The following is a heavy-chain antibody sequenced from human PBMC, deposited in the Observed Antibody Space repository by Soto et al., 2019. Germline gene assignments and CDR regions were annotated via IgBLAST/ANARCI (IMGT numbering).Heavy chain of an antibody. Sequence: QLQLRESGPGLVQPSGTLSLTCDVSGDSLTNNHWWSWFRQAPGRGLEWIGEIWHTGGPNYNPSLKRRVAISIDKSKNQFSLKLSSVTAADTAVYYCVRDSRTGCSSINCYMHWGQGTLVTVSS. D-gene: IGHD2-15*01. CDR3: VRDSRTGCSSINCYMH. J-gene: IGHJ4*02. CDR1: GDSLTNNHW. V-gene: IGHV4-4*02. CDR2: IWHTGGP.